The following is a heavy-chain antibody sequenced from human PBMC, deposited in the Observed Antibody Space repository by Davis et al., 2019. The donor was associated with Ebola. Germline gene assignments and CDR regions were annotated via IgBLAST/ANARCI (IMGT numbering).Heavy chain of an antibody. J-gene: IGHJ6*02. V-gene: IGHV3-30*03. CDR1: GFTFSSYG. Sequence: GESLKISCAASGFTFSSYGMHWVRQAPGKGLGWVAVISYDGSNKYYADSVKGRFTISRDNSKNTLYLQMNSLRAEDTAVYYCARDQVAGTYYYGMDVWGQGTTVTVSS. CDR2: ISYDGSNK. CDR3: ARDQVAGTYYYGMDV. D-gene: IGHD6-19*01.